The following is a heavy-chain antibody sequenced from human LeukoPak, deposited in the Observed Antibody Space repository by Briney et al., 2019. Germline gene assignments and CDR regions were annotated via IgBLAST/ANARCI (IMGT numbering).Heavy chain of an antibody. Sequence: SETLSLTCTVSGGSVSSGSYYWSWIRQPPGKGLEWIGYIYYSGSTNYNPSLKSRVTISVDTSKNQFSLKLSSVTAADTAVYYCARVNAPVATFDYWGLGTLVAVSS. CDR3: ARVNAPVATFDY. D-gene: IGHD1-1*01. CDR1: GGSVSSGSYY. CDR2: IYYSGST. J-gene: IGHJ4*02. V-gene: IGHV4-61*01.